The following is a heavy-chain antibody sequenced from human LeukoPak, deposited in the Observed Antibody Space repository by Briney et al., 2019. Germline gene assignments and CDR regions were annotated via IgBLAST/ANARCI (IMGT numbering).Heavy chain of an antibody. J-gene: IGHJ3*02. CDR2: IYDSGST. V-gene: IGHV4-31*03. CDR3: ARGDYDILTGHLDAFDI. CDR1: GGSISSGGYY. Sequence: SETLSLTCTVSGGSISSGGYYWSWIRQHPGKGLEWIGYIYDSGSTYYNPSLKSRVTISADTSKNQFSLKLSSVTAADTAVYYCARGDYDILTGHLDAFDIWGQGTMVTVSS. D-gene: IGHD3-9*01.